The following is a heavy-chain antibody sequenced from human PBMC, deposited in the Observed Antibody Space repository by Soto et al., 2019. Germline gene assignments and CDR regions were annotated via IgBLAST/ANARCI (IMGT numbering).Heavy chain of an antibody. D-gene: IGHD2-15*01. CDR2: ISTRGDT. CDR1: GFTFTTYA. V-gene: IGHV3-23*01. J-gene: IGHJ4*02. CDR3: AKGRPGVVAATTFDY. Sequence: EVQLLESGGGLVQPGRSLRLSCAASGFTFTTYAMTWVRQAPGRGLEWVSTISTRGDTYYAASVMGRFTISRDNSENTLYLQMNSLRAEDTAFYFCAKGRPGVVAATTFDYWGQGTLVSVSS.